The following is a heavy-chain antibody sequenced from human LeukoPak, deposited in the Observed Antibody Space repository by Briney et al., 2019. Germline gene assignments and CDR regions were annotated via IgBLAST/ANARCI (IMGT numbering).Heavy chain of an antibody. V-gene: IGHV3-23*01. CDR2: ISNSGGTT. J-gene: IGHJ4*02. D-gene: IGHD1-14*01. CDR1: GFTFSSYS. Sequence: GGSLSLSCAASGFTFSSYSMNWVRQAPGKGLEWVSAISNSGGTTYYADSVKGRFTISRDDSENTLYLQMNSLRAEDTAVYYCAKATGYLLWGQGTLVTVSS. CDR3: AKATGYLL.